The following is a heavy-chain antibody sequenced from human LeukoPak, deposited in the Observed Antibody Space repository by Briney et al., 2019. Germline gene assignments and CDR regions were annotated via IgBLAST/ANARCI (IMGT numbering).Heavy chain of an antibody. D-gene: IGHD3-22*01. CDR3: ATGLSLDGYYEGPDY. V-gene: IGHV1-2*02. CDR2: INPNNGGT. CDR1: GYTFTGYY. J-gene: IGHJ4*02. Sequence: ASVKVSCKASGYTFTGYYMHWVRQAPGQGLEWMGWINPNNGGTNYAQKFQGRVTMTRDTSISTAYMELSRLRSEDTAVYYCATGLSLDGYYEGPDYWGQGTSVTVSS.